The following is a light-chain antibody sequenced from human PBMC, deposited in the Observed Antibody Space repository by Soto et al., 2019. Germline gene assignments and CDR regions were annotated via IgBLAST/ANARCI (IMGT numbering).Light chain of an antibody. J-gene: IGKJ4*01. CDR2: DAS. CDR1: QSVSGY. Sequence: DIVLTQSPVTLSLYPREIATLSCRASQSVSGYLAWYQQKPGQAPRLLVYDASNRATGIPTRFSGSGSGTDFTLTISNLEPEDFAVYYCQQHISWPLTFGGGTKVDIK. CDR3: QQHISWPLT. V-gene: IGKV3-11*01.